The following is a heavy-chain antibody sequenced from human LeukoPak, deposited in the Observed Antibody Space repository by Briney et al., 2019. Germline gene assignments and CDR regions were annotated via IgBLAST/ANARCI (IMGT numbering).Heavy chain of an antibody. Sequence: ASVKLSCKASGYTFTGYYMHWVRQAPGQGLEWMGWINPNSGGTNYAQKFQGRVTMTRDTSISTAYMELSRLRSDDTAVYYCARDQLAAMVIFDYWGQGTLVTVSS. CDR2: INPNSGGT. J-gene: IGHJ4*02. CDR3: ARDQLAAMVIFDY. CDR1: GYTFTGYY. D-gene: IGHD5-18*01. V-gene: IGHV1-2*02.